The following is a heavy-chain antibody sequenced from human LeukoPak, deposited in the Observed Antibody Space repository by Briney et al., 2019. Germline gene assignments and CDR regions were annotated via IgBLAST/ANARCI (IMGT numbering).Heavy chain of an antibody. D-gene: IGHD3-10*02. CDR3: AELGITMIGGV. V-gene: IGHV3-30*18. CDR1: GFTFSSYG. J-gene: IGHJ6*04. Sequence: GGPLRPSCAASGFTFSSYGMHWVRQAPGKGLEWVAVISYDGSNKYYADSVKGRFTISRDNSKNTLYLQMNSLRAEDTAVYYCAELGITMIGGVWGKGTTVTISS. CDR2: ISYDGSNK.